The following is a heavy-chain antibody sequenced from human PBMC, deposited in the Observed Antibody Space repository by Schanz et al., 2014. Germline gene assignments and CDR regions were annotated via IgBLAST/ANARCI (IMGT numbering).Heavy chain of an antibody. D-gene: IGHD5-18*01. J-gene: IGHJ4*02. CDR1: GGSISSGGYY. Sequence: QVQLQESGPGLVKPSQTLSLTCTVSGGSISSGGYYWSWIRQHPGKGLEWIGYISYSGTTYYNPSLKSRVTISVSTSKTQFSLKLSSVTAADTAVYYCARGIQAWLQWYFDYWGQGTLVTVSS. V-gene: IGHV4-31*03. CDR3: ARGIQAWLQWYFDY. CDR2: ISYSGTT.